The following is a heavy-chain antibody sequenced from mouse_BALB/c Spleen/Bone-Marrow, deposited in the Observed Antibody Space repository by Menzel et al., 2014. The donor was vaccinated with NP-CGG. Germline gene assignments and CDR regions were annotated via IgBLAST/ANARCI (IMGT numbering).Heavy chain of an antibody. V-gene: IGHV1S81*02. J-gene: IGHJ1*01. D-gene: IGHD1-1*01. CDR2: INPSNGGT. CDR3: TRSNYGYWYFDV. Sequence: VQLQESGAELVKPGASVKLSCKASGYTFTNYYIYWVKQRPGQGLEWIGEINPSNGGTNFNEKFKNKATLTVDKPSSTAYMQLSSLTSEDSAVYYCTRSNYGYWYFDVWGAGTTVTVSS. CDR1: GYTFTNYY.